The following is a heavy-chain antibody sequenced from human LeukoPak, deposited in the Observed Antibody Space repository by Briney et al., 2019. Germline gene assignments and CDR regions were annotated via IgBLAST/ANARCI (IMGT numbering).Heavy chain of an antibody. Sequence: SETLSLTCTVSGGSISSGGYYWSWIRQHPGKGLEWIGYIYYSGSTYYNPSLKSRVTISVDTSKNQFSLKLSSVTAADTAVYYCATLPRYYYGMDVWGQGTTVTVSS. CDR3: ATLPRYYYGMDV. J-gene: IGHJ6*02. V-gene: IGHV4-31*03. CDR2: IYYSGST. CDR1: GGSISSGGYY.